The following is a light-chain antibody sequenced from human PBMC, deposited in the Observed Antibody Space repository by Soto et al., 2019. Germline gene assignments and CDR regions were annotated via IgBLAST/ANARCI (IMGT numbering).Light chain of an antibody. J-gene: IGKJ3*01. CDR1: QNISSY. Sequence: DIQMTQSPSSLSASVGDRVTITCRASQNISSYLNWYQQKPGKAPNLLIYAAFSLQSGVPSRFIGSGSAAEFTLTISSLQPADFATYYCQQSYSTPFTFGPGTTVDIK. CDR3: QQSYSTPFT. V-gene: IGKV1-39*01. CDR2: AAF.